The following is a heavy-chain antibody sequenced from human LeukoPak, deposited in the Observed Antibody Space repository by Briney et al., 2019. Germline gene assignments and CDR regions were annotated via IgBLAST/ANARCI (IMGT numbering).Heavy chain of an antibody. CDR1: GFTFDDYA. CDR2: ISYDGSNK. D-gene: IGHD6-13*01. CDR3: ARSEGYSSSWYGDY. V-gene: IGHV3-30*04. J-gene: IGHJ4*02. Sequence: GGSLRLSCAASGFTFDDYAMHWVRQAPGKGLEWVAVISYDGSNKYYADSVKGRFTISRDNSKNTLYLQMNSLRAEDTAVYYCARSEGYSSSWYGDYWGQGTLVTVSS.